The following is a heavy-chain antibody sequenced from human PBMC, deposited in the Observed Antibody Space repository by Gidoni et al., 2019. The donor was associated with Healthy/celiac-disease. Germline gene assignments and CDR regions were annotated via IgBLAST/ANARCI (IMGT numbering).Heavy chain of an antibody. CDR1: GYTFTSYY. Sequence: QVQLVQSGAEVKKPGASVKVSCKASGYTFTSYYMHWVRQAPGQGLEWMGIINPRGGSTSYAQKFQGRVTMTRDTSTSTVYMELSSLRSEDTAVYYCASTSGYCSGGSCYYHDAFDIWGQGTMVTVSS. D-gene: IGHD2-15*01. V-gene: IGHV1-46*03. J-gene: IGHJ3*02. CDR2: INPRGGST. CDR3: ASTSGYCSGGSCYYHDAFDI.